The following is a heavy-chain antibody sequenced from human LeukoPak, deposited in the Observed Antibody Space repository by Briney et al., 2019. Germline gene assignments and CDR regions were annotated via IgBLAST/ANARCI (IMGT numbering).Heavy chain of an antibody. Sequence: GGSLRLSCAASGFSFTNYAMNWVRQALGKGLEWVSFISASGTTTHYSDSVKGRFTISRDNSKNTLFLQINSLRAEDTAAYYCAKGAQFDFWSGYTLEYFDVWGKGTLVTVSS. CDR2: ISASGTTT. J-gene: IGHJ4*02. CDR1: GFSFTNYA. D-gene: IGHD3-3*01. V-gene: IGHV3-23*01. CDR3: AKGAQFDFWSGYTLEYFDV.